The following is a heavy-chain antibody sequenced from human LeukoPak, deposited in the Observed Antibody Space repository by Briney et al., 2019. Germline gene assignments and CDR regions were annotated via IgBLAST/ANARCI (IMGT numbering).Heavy chain of an antibody. V-gene: IGHV3-23*01. CDR1: GFTLSSYE. CDR3: AKDNWLPSSPAVAGLGD. CDR2: IVYSGGSS. J-gene: IGHJ4*02. D-gene: IGHD6-19*01. Sequence: GGSLRLSCTVSGFTLSSYEMSWIRQAPGKGLEWVSSIVYSGGSSYYPDSVKGRFTISRDNSKNTLYLQMNSLTVEDTAVYYCAKDNWLPSSPAVAGLGDWNQGTLVTVSS.